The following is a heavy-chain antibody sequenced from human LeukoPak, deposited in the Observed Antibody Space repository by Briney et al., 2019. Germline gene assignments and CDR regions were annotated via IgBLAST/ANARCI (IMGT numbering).Heavy chain of an antibody. J-gene: IGHJ4*02. Sequence: ASVKVSCKVSGYTLTELSMHWVRQAPGKGLEWMGGFDPEDGETIYAQKFQGRVTMTEDTSTDTAYMELSSLRSEDTAVYYCATQASLLWSGELLTGWGQGTLVTVSS. CDR3: ATQASLLWSGELLTG. V-gene: IGHV1-24*01. D-gene: IGHD3-10*01. CDR2: FDPEDGET. CDR1: GYTLTELS.